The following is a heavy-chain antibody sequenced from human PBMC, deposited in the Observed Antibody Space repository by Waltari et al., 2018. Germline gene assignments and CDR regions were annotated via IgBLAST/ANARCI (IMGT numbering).Heavy chain of an antibody. CDR2: INHSGST. Sequence: QVQLQQWGAGLFKPSETLSLTCAVSAGSFSGYYWICIRQPPGKGLEWIGEINHSGSTNYNPSLKSRVTISVDTSKNQFSLKLSSVTAADTAVYYCARGYYGSGSYYTPNFDYWGQGTLVTVSS. CDR3: ARGYYGSGSYYTPNFDY. V-gene: IGHV4-34*01. CDR1: AGSFSGYY. J-gene: IGHJ4*02. D-gene: IGHD3-10*01.